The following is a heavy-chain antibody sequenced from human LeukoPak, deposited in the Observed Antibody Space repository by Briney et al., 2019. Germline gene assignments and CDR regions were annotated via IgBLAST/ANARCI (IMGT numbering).Heavy chain of an antibody. V-gene: IGHV1-69*05. CDR2: IIPIFGTA. D-gene: IGHD3-10*01. CDR3: ARGPLYGSGSYPLDY. CDR1: GGTFSSYT. Sequence: SVKVSCKASGGTFSSYTISWVRQAPGQGLEWMGRIIPIFGTANYAQKFQGRVTITTDESTSTAYMELSSLRSEDTAVYYCARGPLYGSGSYPLDYWGQGTLVTVSS. J-gene: IGHJ4*02.